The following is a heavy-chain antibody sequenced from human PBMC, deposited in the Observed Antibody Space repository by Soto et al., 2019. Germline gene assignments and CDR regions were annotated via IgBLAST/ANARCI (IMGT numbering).Heavy chain of an antibody. CDR2: INCDGSST. CDR1: GCTFSSDW. D-gene: IGHD2-15*01. J-gene: IGHJ4*02. CDR3: ASTVVTGY. V-gene: IGHV3-74*01. Sequence: GGSLRVSWAASGCTFSSDWGHWVRQAPGKGLVWVSRINCDGSSTSYADSVTGRFTISRENAKNTLYLQMNSLRAEATAVYYCASTVVTGYWGPGTPVTVS.